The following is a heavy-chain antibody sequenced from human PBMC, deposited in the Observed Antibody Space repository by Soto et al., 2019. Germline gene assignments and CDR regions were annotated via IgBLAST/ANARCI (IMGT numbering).Heavy chain of an antibody. D-gene: IGHD2-15*01. Sequence: GGSLRLSCAASGFTFSRYAMNWVRQAPGKGLEWVSYISSSSSTIYYADSVKGRFTISRDNAKNSLYLQMNSLRAEDTSVYYCATFSGGSSSSNWFDPWGQGYLVPVSA. V-gene: IGHV3-48*01. CDR2: ISSSSSTI. CDR3: ATFSGGSSSSNWFDP. CDR1: GFTFSRYA. J-gene: IGHJ5*02.